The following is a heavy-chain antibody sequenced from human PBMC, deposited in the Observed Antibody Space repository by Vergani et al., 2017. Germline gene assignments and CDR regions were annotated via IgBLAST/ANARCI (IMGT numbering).Heavy chain of an antibody. V-gene: IGHV3-30*02. J-gene: IGHJ4*02. CDR1: GFSFRSNG. D-gene: IGHD2-21*02. CDR3: AKMGSVVVTEVAYYFDY. Sequence: QVQLVESGGGVVQPGGSLRLACAASGFSFRSNGMHWVRQAPGKGVEWVTFIRYDGGKTYYVDSVKGRFTISRDNSKNTVFLQMNRLRAEDTAVYYCAKMGSVVVTEVAYYFDYWCQGALVTVSS. CDR2: IRYDGGKT.